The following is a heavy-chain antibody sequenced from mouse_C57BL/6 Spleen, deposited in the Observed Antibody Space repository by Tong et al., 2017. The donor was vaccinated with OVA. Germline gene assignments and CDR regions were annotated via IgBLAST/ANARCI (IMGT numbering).Heavy chain of an antibody. CDR2: IYPGNSDT. D-gene: IGHD2-14*01. CDR3: TREGTIGTTRSMDY. V-gene: IGHV1-5*01. Sequence: VQLQESGTVLARPGASVKMSCKASGYTFTSYWMHWVKQRPGQGLEWIGAIYPGNSDTSYNQKFKGKAKLTAVTSTSTAYMELSSLTNEDSAVYYCTREGTIGTTRSMDYWGQGTSVTVSS. CDR1: GYTFTSYW. J-gene: IGHJ4*01.